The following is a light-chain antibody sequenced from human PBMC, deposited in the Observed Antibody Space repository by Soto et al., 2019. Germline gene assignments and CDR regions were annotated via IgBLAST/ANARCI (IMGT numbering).Light chain of an antibody. V-gene: IGLV1-40*01. J-gene: IGLJ1*01. CDR2: GNS. Sequence: QSALTQPPSVSRAPGQRVTITCTGSSFNIGAGYDVHWYQQLPGTAPKLLIYGNSNRPSGVPDRFSGSKSGTSASLAITGLQAEDEADYYCQSSDSSLNVFGTGTKVTVL. CDR3: QSSDSSLNV. CDR1: SFNIGAGYD.